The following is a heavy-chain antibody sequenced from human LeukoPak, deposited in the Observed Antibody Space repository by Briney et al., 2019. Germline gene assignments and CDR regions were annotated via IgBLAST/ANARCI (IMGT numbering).Heavy chain of an antibody. D-gene: IGHD2-21*02. J-gene: IGHJ4*02. Sequence: ASVKVSCKASGYTFTSYYMHWVRQGPGQGLEWMGIINPSGGSTSYAQKFQGRVTMTRDMSTSTVYMELSSLRSEDTAVYYCARARAYCGGDCYSPTFDYWGQGTLVTVSS. CDR1: GYTFTSYY. CDR3: ARARAYCGGDCYSPTFDY. CDR2: INPSGGST. V-gene: IGHV1-46*01.